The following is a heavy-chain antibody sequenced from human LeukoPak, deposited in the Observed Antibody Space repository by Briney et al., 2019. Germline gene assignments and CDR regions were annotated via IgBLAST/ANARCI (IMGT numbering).Heavy chain of an antibody. D-gene: IGHD4-17*01. CDR3: AIGGRYGDYSFDY. CDR1: GFTFDNYA. J-gene: IGHJ4*02. V-gene: IGHV3-43*02. Sequence: GGSLRLSCAASGFTFDNYAIYWVRQAPGKALEWVSLISGDGGSTYYADSVKGRFTISRDNAKNSLYLQMNSLRADDTAVYYCAIGGRYGDYSFDYWGQGALVTVSS. CDR2: ISGDGGST.